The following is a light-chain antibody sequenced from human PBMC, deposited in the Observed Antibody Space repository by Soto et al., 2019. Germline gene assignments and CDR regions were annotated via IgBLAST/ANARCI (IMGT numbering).Light chain of an antibody. CDR3: CSYAGHYTLV. J-gene: IGLJ3*02. CDR2: DVN. Sequence: QSVLTQPRSVSGSPGHCVTISCTGTSSDIGGYDYVSWYQQHPGKAPALLIYDVNKRPSGVPDRFSGSKSGNTASLTISVHQADDEAYFYCCSYAGHYTLVFGGGTKLTVL. CDR1: SSDIGGYDY. V-gene: IGLV2-11*01.